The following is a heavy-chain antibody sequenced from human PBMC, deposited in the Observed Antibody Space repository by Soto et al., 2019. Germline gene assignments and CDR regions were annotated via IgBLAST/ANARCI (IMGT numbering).Heavy chain of an antibody. Sequence: SETLSVTCTVSGDSISSYSWSWIGQPPGKGLEWIGNIHYNGNTKYSPSLKSRVTMSVDTSKNHFSLKLISVTTADTAVYFCAILGNLGSWIQPLDSWGQGTLVTVAS. D-gene: IGHD6-13*01. J-gene: IGHJ4*02. CDR2: IHYNGNT. V-gene: IGHV4-59*13. CDR3: AILGNLGSWIQPLDS. CDR1: GDSISSYS.